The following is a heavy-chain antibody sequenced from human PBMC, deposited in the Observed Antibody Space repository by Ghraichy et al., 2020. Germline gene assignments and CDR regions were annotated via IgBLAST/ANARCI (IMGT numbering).Heavy chain of an antibody. CDR1: GFTFSSYW. J-gene: IGHJ4*02. V-gene: IGHV3-7*01. CDR2: IKKDGSEK. D-gene: IGHD3-16*01. Sequence: GGSLRLSCAASGFTFSSYWMSWVRQAPGKGLEWVANIKKDGSEKYYVNSVKGRFTISRDNAKNSLYLQMSSLRAEDTAVYYCATMGDWNGIDCWGQGTLVTVSS. CDR3: ATMGDWNGIDC.